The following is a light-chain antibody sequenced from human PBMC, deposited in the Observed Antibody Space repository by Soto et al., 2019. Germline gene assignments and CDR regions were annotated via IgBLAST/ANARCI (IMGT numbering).Light chain of an antibody. J-gene: IGLJ3*02. CDR1: SSDVGGYNY. CDR3: CSSAGSYTWV. Sequence: QSALTQPRSVSGSPGQSVTISCTGTSSDVGGYNYVSWYQHHPGKAPKLMIYDVTKRPSGVPDRFSGSKSGNTASLTISGLQADDEADYYCCSSAGSYTWVFGGGTKLTV. CDR2: DVT. V-gene: IGLV2-11*01.